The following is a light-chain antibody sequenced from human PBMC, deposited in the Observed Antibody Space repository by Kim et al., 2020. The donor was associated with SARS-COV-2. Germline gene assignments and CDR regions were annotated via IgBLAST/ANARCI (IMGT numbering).Light chain of an antibody. CDR1: QSVSSSY. J-gene: IGKJ1*01. CDR3: QQYGSSFWT. Sequence: SQGERATLSCRASQSVSSSYLAWYQQKPGQAPRLLIYGASSRATGIPDRFSGSGSGTDFTLTISRLEPEDFAVYYCQQYGSSFWTFGQGTKVDIK. V-gene: IGKV3-20*01. CDR2: GAS.